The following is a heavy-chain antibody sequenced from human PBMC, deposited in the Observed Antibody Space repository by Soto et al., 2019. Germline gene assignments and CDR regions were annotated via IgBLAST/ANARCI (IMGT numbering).Heavy chain of an antibody. CDR3: TRRASSSFYHFDF. CDR1: GYSLTAYW. Sequence: ESLKISCQASGYSLTAYWITWVRQIPGKGLEWMATIDPSDSYVDYSPSFRGHVTFSVDRSITTVYLQWNSLKASDSAMYFCTRRASSSFYHFDFWGQGALVTVSS. J-gene: IGHJ4*02. CDR2: IDPSDSYV. V-gene: IGHV5-10-1*01. D-gene: IGHD2-2*01.